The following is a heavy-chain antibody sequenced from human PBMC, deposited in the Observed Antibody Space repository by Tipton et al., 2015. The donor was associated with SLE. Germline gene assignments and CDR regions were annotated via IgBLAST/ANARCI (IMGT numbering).Heavy chain of an antibody. CDR2: ISWNSGSI. CDR3: ARVGEYYSSSSDYFDY. V-gene: IGHV3-9*01. CDR1: GFTFDDCA. Sequence: SLRLSCAASGFTFDDCAMHWVRQAPGKGLEWVSGISWNSGSIGYADSVKGRFTISRDNAKNSLYLQMNSLRAEDTAVYYCARVGEYYSSSSDYFDYWGQGTLVTVSS. J-gene: IGHJ4*02. D-gene: IGHD6-6*01.